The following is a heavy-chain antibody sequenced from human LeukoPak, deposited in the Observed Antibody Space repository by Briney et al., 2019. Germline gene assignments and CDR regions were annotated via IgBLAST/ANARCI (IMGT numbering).Heavy chain of an antibody. CDR1: GYTFTSYY. V-gene: IGHV1-2*02. D-gene: IGHD3-22*01. CDR3: ARDPGYYDSSGYDY. CDR2: INPNSGGT. Sequence: ASVKVSCKASGYTFTSYYMHWVRQAPGQGLEWMAWINPNSGGTNYAQTVQGRVTMTRDTSISTAYMELSRLRADDTAVYYCARDPGYYDSSGYDYWGQGALVTVSS. J-gene: IGHJ4*02.